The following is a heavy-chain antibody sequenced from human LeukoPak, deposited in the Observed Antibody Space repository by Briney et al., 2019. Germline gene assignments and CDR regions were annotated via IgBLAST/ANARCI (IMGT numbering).Heavy chain of an antibody. J-gene: IGHJ4*02. V-gene: IGHV1-69*04. D-gene: IGHD2-2*01. CDR3: ASVAAAHMSYFDY. Sequence: SVKVSCKASGGTFSSYAISWVRRAPGQGLEWMGRIIPILGIANYAQKFQGRVTITADKSTSTAYMELSSLRSEDTAVYYCASVAAAHMSYFDYWGQGTLVTVSS. CDR1: GGTFSSYA. CDR2: IIPILGIA.